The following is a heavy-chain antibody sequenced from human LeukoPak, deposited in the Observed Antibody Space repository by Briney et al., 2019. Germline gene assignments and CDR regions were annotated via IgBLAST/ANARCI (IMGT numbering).Heavy chain of an antibody. CDR1: GYTFTGYY. Sequence: GASVKVSCKASGYTFTGYYMHWVRQAPGQGLERMGWINPNSGGTNYAQKFQGRVTMTRDTSISTAYMELSRLRSDDTAVYYCARRGIAAARGEDLSYWGQGTLVTVSS. V-gene: IGHV1-2*02. J-gene: IGHJ4*02. D-gene: IGHD6-13*01. CDR2: INPNSGGT. CDR3: ARRGIAAARGEDLSY.